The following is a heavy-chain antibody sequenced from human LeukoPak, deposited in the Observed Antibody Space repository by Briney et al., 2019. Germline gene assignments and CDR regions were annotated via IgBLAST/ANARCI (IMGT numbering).Heavy chain of an antibody. V-gene: IGHV4-61*08. CDR3: ARETTIFVEDDAFDI. D-gene: IGHD3-3*01. CDR2: IYYSGST. CDR1: GGSISSGDYY. J-gene: IGHJ3*02. Sequence: SETLSLTCTVSGGSISSGDYYWSWIRQPPGKGLEWIGYIYYSGSTNYNPSLKSRVTISVDTSKNQFSLKLSSVTAADTAVYYCARETTIFVEDDAFDIWGQGTMVTVSS.